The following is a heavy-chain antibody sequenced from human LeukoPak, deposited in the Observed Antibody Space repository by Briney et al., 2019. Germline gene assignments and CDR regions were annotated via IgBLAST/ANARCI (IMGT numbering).Heavy chain of an antibody. D-gene: IGHD3/OR15-3a*01. V-gene: IGHV1-18*04. CDR1: GYTFTAYY. CDR2: ISGYNGNT. CDR3: ARDWDWNFDY. J-gene: IGHJ4*02. Sequence: ASVKVSCKASGYTFTAYYMHWVRQAPGQGLEWMGWISGYNGNTNYAQKLQGRVTMTTDTSTSTAYMELRNLTSDDTAVYYCARDWDWNFDYWGQGTLVTVSS.